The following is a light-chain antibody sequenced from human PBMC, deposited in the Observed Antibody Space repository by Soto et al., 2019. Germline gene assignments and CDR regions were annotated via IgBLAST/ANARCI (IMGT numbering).Light chain of an antibody. Sequence: DVVMTQSPLSLPVTLGQPASISCRSSQSLVYSDGNTYLNWFQQRPGQSPRRLIYKVSNRDSGVPDRCSGSGAGTDFTLKISRVEAEDVGVYYCMQDTHWPYTFGQGTKLEVK. CDR3: MQDTHWPYT. V-gene: IGKV2-30*01. J-gene: IGKJ2*01. CDR1: QSLVYSDGNTY. CDR2: KVS.